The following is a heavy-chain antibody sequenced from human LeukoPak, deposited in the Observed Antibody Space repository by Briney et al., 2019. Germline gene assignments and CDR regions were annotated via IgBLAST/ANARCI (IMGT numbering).Heavy chain of an antibody. D-gene: IGHD3-9*01. V-gene: IGHV3-23*01. CDR1: GFTLISYA. J-gene: IGHJ4*02. CDR2: ISGSGGST. Sequence: PGGSLRLSCAASGFTLISYAMRCVRQAPGKGLEWASAISGSGGSTYYADSVKGRFTISRDNSKNTLYLQMNSLRAEDTAVYYCAKRLRYFDWLSLHWGQGTLVTVSS. CDR3: AKRLRYFDWLSLH.